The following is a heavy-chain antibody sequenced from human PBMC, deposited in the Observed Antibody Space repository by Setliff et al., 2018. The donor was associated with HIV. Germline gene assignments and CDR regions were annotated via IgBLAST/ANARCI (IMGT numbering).Heavy chain of an antibody. CDR3: ARVPVSSYYHYMDV. J-gene: IGHJ6*03. V-gene: IGHV1-18*04. CDR2: MNPGSGDT. Sequence: ASVKVSCKASGYNLKSHDINWVRQAAGLGLQWLGRMNPGSGDTAYAQKFQGRVTMTTDISTRTAYMELRSLRSDDTAVYYCARVPVSSYYHYMDVWGKGTTVTVSS. D-gene: IGHD6-13*01. CDR1: GYNLKSHD.